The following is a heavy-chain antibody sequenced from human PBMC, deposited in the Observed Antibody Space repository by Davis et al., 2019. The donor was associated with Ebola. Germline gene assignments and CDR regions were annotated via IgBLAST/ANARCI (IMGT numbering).Heavy chain of an antibody. D-gene: IGHD6-6*01. CDR2: IYYSGST. Sequence: SETLSLTCSVSGGSISSGGYYWSWIRQLPGKGLEWIGYIYYSGSTSYNPSLKSRVSISVDTSKNQFSLKLSSVTAADTAVYYCAREVIPSEYSSSPIYYYYYYMDVWGKGTTVTVSS. CDR1: GGSISSGGYY. V-gene: IGHV4-31*03. CDR3: AREVIPSEYSSSPIYYYYYYMDV. J-gene: IGHJ6*03.